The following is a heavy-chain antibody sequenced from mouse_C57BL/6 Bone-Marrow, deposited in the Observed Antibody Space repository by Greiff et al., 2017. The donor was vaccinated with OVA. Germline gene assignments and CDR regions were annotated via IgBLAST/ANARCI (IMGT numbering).Heavy chain of an antibody. CDR1: GYTFTSYW. V-gene: IGHV1-59*01. J-gene: IGHJ1*03. CDR2: IDPSDSYT. Sequence: QVQLQQPGAELVRPGTSVKLSCKASGYTFTSYWMHWVKQRPGQGLEWIGVIDPSDSYTNYNQKFKGKATLTVDTSSSTAYMQLRSLTSEDSAVYDCARTHDYGSSYWYFDVWGTGTTVTVSS. D-gene: IGHD1-1*01. CDR3: ARTHDYGSSYWYFDV.